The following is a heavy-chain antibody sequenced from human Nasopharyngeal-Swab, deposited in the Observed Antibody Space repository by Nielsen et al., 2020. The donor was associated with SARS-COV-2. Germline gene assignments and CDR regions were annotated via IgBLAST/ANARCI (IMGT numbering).Heavy chain of an antibody. CDR3: VKEQVRGDCFDY. CDR1: GFTFSSYA. CDR2: ISSNGGST. V-gene: IGHV3-64D*06. D-gene: IGHD2-21*01. Sequence: GASLKISCSASGFTFSSYAMHWVRQAPGKGLEYVSAISSNGGSTYYADSVKGRFTISRDNSKNTLYLQMSSLRAEDTAVYYCVKEQVRGDCFDYWGQGTLVTVSS. J-gene: IGHJ4*02.